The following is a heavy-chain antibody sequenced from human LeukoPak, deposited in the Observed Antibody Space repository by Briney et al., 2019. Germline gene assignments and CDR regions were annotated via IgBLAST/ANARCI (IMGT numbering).Heavy chain of an antibody. D-gene: IGHD6-13*01. J-gene: IGHJ4*02. CDR2: ISSSGSTI. CDR3: AREGAAYSSSWYFDY. Sequence: GSLRLSCAASGFTFSDYYMSWIRQAPGKGLEWVSYISSSGSTIYYADSVKGRFTISRDNAKNSLYLQMNSLRAEDTAVYYCAREGAAYSSSWYFDYWGQGTLVTVSS. V-gene: IGHV3-11*01. CDR1: GFTFSDYY.